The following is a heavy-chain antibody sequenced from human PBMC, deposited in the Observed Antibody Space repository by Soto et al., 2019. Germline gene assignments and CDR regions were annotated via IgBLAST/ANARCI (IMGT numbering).Heavy chain of an antibody. V-gene: IGHV4-31*03. D-gene: IGHD3-10*01. J-gene: IGHJ4*02. Sequence: SETLSLTCTVSGGSISSGGYYWSWIRQHPGKGLEWIGYIYYSGSTYYNPSLKSRVTISVDTSKNQFSLKLSSVTAADSAVYYCARDQVDGSGYFDYWGQGTLVTVSS. CDR3: ARDQVDGSGYFDY. CDR2: IYYSGST. CDR1: GGSISSGGYY.